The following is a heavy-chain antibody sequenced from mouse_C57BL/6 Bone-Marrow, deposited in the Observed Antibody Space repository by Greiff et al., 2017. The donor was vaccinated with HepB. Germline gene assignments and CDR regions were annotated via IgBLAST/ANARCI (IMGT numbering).Heavy chain of an antibody. CDR2: IYPGDGDT. Sequence: QVQLKQSGPELVKPGASVKISCKASGYAFSSSWMNWVKQRPGKGLEWIGRIYPGDGDTNYNGKFKGKATLTADKSSSTAYMQLSSLTSEDSAVYYCAKGAGWGFDYWGQGTTLTVSS. CDR1: GYAFSSSW. D-gene: IGHD1-2*01. V-gene: IGHV1-82*01. J-gene: IGHJ2*01. CDR3: AKGAGWGFDY.